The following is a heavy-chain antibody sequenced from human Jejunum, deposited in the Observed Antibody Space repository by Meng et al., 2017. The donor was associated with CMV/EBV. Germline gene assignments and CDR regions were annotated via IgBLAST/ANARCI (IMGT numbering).Heavy chain of an antibody. CDR1: GFTFSNHW. V-gene: IGHV3-7*01. CDR3: ARDPYDAGGYAAFDI. D-gene: IGHD3-22*01. CDR2: IKQDGSEK. Sequence: GFTFSNHWMGWVRQAPGKGLEWVANIKQDGSEKEYVGSVKGRFTISRDNVKTSLYLQMNSLRDEDTAVYYCARDPYDAGGYAAFDIWGQGTMVTVSS. J-gene: IGHJ3*02.